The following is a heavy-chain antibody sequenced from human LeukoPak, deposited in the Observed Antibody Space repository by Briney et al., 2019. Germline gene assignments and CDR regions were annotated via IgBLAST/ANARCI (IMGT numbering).Heavy chain of an antibody. Sequence: PGGSLRLSCAASGFTVSSNYMSWVRQAPGKGLEWVSVTYSGGSTFYADSVRGRFTTSRDNSKNTLYLQMNSLRAEDTAVYYCARDVSGSSSWSDFDYWGQGTLVTVSS. CDR3: ARDVSGSSSWSDFDY. D-gene: IGHD6-13*01. CDR2: TYSGGST. CDR1: GFTVSSNY. J-gene: IGHJ4*02. V-gene: IGHV3-66*01.